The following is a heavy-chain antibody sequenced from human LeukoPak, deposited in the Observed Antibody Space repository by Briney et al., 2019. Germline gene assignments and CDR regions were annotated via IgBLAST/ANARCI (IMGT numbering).Heavy chain of an antibody. CDR2: INSDGSST. J-gene: IGHJ4*02. V-gene: IGHV3-74*01. D-gene: IGHD3-9*01. CDR1: GFTFSSYW. Sequence: GGSLRLSCAASGFTFSSYWMHWVRQAPGKGLVWVSRINSDGSSTSYADSVKGRFTISRDNAKNTLYLQMNSLRAEDTAVYYCARNYDILTGYYNVHFDYWGQGTLVTVSS. CDR3: ARNYDILTGYYNVHFDY.